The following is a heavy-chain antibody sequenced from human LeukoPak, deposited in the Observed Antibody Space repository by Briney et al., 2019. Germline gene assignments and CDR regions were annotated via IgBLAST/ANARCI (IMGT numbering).Heavy chain of an antibody. CDR2: ISAYNGNT. CDR1: GYTFTSYG. D-gene: IGHD2-8*01. CDR3: AREPQYCTNGVCYTYFDY. V-gene: IGHV1-18*01. J-gene: IGHJ4*02. Sequence: ASVKVSCKASGYTFTSYGISWVRQAPGQGRDGMGWISAYNGNTNYAQMLQGRVTMTTDTSTSTAYMELRSLRSDDTAVYYCAREPQYCTNGVCYTYFDYWGQGTLVTVSS.